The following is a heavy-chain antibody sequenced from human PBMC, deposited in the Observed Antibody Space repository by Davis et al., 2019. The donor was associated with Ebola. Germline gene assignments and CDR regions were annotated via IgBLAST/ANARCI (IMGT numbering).Heavy chain of an antibody. J-gene: IGHJ4*02. CDR3: ATGIPLSGGSGRLGGGFYY. CDR2: FDPEDGET. CDR1: GYTLTELS. Sequence: AASVKVSCKVSGYTLTELSMHWVRQAPGKGLEWMGGFDPEDGETIYAQKFQGRVTMTEDTSTDTAYMELSSLRSEDTAVYYCATGIPLSGGSGRLGGGFYYWGQGTLVTVSS. V-gene: IGHV1-24*01. D-gene: IGHD3-10*01.